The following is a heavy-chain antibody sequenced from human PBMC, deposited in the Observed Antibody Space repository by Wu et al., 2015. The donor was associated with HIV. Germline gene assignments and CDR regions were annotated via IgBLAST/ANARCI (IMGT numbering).Heavy chain of an antibody. CDR2: IIPIFDRI. J-gene: IGHJ4*02. Sequence: QVHLVQSGAEVKKSGASVKVSCKASGFTFNTYYMHWVRQAPGQGLEWMGRIIPIFDRIHYKQKFQGRVFITADEATSTVYMELSSLTSDDTAVYYCARGDYANYDFWSAYPSYWGQGTLVTVSS. V-gene: IGHV1-46*02. CDR3: ARGDYANYDFWSAYPSY. CDR1: GFTFNTYY. D-gene: IGHD3-3*01.